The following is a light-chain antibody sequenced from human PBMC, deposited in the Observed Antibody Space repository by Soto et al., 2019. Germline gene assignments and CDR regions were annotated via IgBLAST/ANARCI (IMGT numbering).Light chain of an antibody. V-gene: IGKV1-5*03. Sequence: DIQMTQSPSTLSASVGDRVTITCRASQSISSWVAWYQQKPGTAPNLLIYKASTLQSGVPARFSGSGSGTEFTLTISSLQPDDSATYYCQQYNDNWTFGQGTKVEIK. CDR1: QSISSW. CDR3: QQYNDNWT. J-gene: IGKJ1*01. CDR2: KAS.